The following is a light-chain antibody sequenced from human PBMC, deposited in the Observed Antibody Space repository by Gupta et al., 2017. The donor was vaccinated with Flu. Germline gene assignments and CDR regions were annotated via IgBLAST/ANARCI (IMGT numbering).Light chain of an antibody. CDR2: GAS. Sequence: IVLTQSPGTLSLSPGERATLSCRASQSVSSSSLAWYQKSPGQAPRLLIYGASSRATGIPDRFSGSESGTDFTLTINRLEPEDFAVYYCHQYGNSPETFVQGTRVDIK. CDR1: QSVSSSS. CDR3: HQYGNSPET. V-gene: IGKV3-20*01. J-gene: IGKJ1*01.